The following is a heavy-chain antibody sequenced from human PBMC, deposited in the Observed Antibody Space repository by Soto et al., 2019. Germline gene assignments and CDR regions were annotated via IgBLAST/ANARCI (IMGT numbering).Heavy chain of an antibody. CDR3: AKDLHNSSGVNGNFDL. CDR1: GITFSNYA. D-gene: IGHD6-13*01. CDR2: MSYDGSDR. Sequence: QVQLVESGGGVVQPGRSLRLSCAASGITFSNYAMHWVRQAPGKGLEWVALMSYDGSDRYYVDSVKGRFTISRDNSKNTRYLQMNSLRPEDTAVYYCAKDLHNSSGVNGNFDLWGRGTLVTVSS. V-gene: IGHV3-30*18. J-gene: IGHJ2*01.